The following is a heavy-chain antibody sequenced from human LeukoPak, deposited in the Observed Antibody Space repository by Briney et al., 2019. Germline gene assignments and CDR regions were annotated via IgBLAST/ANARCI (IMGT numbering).Heavy chain of an antibody. CDR2: IKSKIDGGTT. CDR3: TIVRGYCGGDCYS. J-gene: IGHJ4*02. CDR1: GFTFSHAW. Sequence: GGSLRLSCAASGFTFSHAWVSWVRQVPGKGLEWVGRIKSKIDGGTTDHTAPVKGRFTISREDSKNTLYLQMNSLETEDTAVYYCTIVRGYCGGDCYSWGQGTLVTVSS. V-gene: IGHV3-15*01. D-gene: IGHD2-21*02.